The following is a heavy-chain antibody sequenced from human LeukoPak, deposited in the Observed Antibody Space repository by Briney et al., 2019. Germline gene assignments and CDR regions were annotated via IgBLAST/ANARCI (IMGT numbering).Heavy chain of an antibody. D-gene: IGHD5-24*01. J-gene: IGHJ4*02. CDR3: ARDGDGYNYKLDY. Sequence: GGSLRLSCAASGLIYSSYTMSWIRQAPGKGLEWVSYISSSGSTIYYADSVKGRFTISRDNAKNSLYLQMNSLRAEDTAVYYCARDGDGYNYKLDYWGQGTLVTVSS. V-gene: IGHV3-11*01. CDR2: ISSSGSTI. CDR1: GLIYSSYT.